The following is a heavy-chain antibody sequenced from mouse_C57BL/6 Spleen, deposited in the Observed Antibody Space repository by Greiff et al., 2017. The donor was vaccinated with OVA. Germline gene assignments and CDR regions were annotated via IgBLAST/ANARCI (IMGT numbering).Heavy chain of an antibody. V-gene: IGHV1-26*01. J-gene: IGHJ1*03. Sequence: EVQLQQSGPELVKPGASVKISCKASGYTFTDYYMNWVKQSHGKSLEWIGDINPNNGGTSYNQKFKGKATLTVDKSSSTAYMELRSLTSEDSAVYYCARVENDGYYFGSFDVWGTGTTVTVSS. CDR1: GYTFTDYY. CDR2: INPNNGGT. D-gene: IGHD2-3*01. CDR3: ARVENDGYYFGSFDV.